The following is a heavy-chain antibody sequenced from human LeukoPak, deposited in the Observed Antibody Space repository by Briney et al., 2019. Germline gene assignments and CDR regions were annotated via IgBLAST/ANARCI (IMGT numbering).Heavy chain of an antibody. Sequence: GGSLRLSCAASGFTFSTYWMHWVRQALGKGLVWVSRISSDVSSTVYVDSVKGRFTISRDNAKNTLYLQMNSLRAEDTAVYYCTRGRYYFDYWGQGILVTVSS. J-gene: IGHJ4*02. CDR1: GFTFSTYW. V-gene: IGHV3-74*01. CDR3: TRGRYYFDY. D-gene: IGHD4-17*01. CDR2: ISSDVSST.